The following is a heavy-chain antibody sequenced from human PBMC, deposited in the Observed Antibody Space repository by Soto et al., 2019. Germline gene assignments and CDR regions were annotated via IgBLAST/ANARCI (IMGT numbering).Heavy chain of an antibody. CDR1: GYTFTGYY. V-gene: IGHV1-2*02. Sequence: ASVKVSCKASGYTFTGYYMHWVRQAPGQGLEWMGWINPNSGGTNYAQKFQGRVTMTRDTSISTAHMELSRLRSDDTAVYYCARVERVYYGMDVWGQGTTVTVSS. CDR2: INPNSGGT. CDR3: ARVERVYYGMDV. J-gene: IGHJ6*02.